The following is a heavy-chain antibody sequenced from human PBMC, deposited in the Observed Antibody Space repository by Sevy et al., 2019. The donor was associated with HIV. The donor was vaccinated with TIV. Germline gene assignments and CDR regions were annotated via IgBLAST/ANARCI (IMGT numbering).Heavy chain of an antibody. CDR2: ISSSSSTI. J-gene: IGHJ4*02. CDR3: ARDAARGDFWSGYRLPPFDY. D-gene: IGHD3-3*01. Sequence: GGSLRLSCAASGFTFSSYSMNWVRQAPGKGLEWVSYISSSSSTIYYADSVKGRFTISRDNAKNSLYLQMNSLRDEDTAVYYCARDAARGDFWSGYRLPPFDYWGQGTLVTVSS. CDR1: GFTFSSYS. V-gene: IGHV3-48*02.